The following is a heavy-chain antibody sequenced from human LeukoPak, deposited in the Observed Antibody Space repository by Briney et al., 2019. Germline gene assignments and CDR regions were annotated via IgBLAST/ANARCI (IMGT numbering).Heavy chain of an antibody. V-gene: IGHV4-59*13. D-gene: IGHD1-1*01. CDR1: GGSISGYY. Sequence: SETLSLTCTVSGGSISGYYWTWIRQPPGKGPEWIGYISYSGSTYYNPSLKSRVTISLGTSKNQFSLRLTSVTAADTAMYYCARGRNDFDYWGQGTLVTVSS. CDR2: ISYSGST. CDR3: ARGRNDFDY. J-gene: IGHJ4*02.